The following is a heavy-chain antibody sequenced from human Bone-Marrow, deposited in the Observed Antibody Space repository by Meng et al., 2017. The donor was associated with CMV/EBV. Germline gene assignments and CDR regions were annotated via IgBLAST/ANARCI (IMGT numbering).Heavy chain of an antibody. Sequence: ASVKVSCKTSGYIFTNYYMHWVRQAPGQGLEWMAIITSGHGSTTYAQKFQGRVTMTRDTSTSTVYMELSSLRSEDTAVYYCATLEWLLHYFDYWGQGTLVTVSS. V-gene: IGHV1-46*01. CDR2: ITSGHGST. CDR3: ATLEWLLHYFDY. CDR1: GYIFTNYY. D-gene: IGHD3-3*01. J-gene: IGHJ4*02.